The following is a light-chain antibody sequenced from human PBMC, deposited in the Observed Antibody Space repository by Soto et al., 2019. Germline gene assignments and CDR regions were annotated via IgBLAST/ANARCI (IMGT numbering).Light chain of an antibody. CDR3: QHCIWHPCTVT. CDR2: DAF. J-gene: IGKJ4*01. V-gene: IGKV3-15*01. Sequence: EIVMTQSPATLSVSPGERATLSCRASQSVSSNLAWYQQKPGQAPRLLIYDAFTRATGIPARFSGSGSGTEYTLTSSSLQSEDSAGYYCQHCIWHPCTVTLGGGTKVEIK. CDR1: QSVSSN.